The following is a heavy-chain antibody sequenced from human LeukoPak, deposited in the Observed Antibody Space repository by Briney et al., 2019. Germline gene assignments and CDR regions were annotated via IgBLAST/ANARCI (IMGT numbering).Heavy chain of an antibody. V-gene: IGHV3-43*01. CDR1: GFVFEDYT. CDR3: AKDIWGYDYGNFDY. J-gene: IGHJ4*02. Sequence: GGSLRLSCVASGFVFEDYTMHWVRQVPGKGLEWVSLINYDGTSTYYADSVKGRFTISRDDSKNSLYLQMNSLRTEDTALYYCAKDIWGYDYGNFDYWGQGTLVTVSS. CDR2: INYDGTST. D-gene: IGHD5-18*01.